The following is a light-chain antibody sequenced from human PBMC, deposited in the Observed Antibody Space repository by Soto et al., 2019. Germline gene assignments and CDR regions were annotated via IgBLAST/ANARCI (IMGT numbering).Light chain of an antibody. CDR1: QDIINY. J-gene: IGKJ1*01. CDR3: QQYHALPRT. Sequence: DIQMTQSPSSLSASVGDRATITCQASQDIINYVNWYQQKPGKAPKLLIYTASNLESCVPSRFSGRGSGTDFTLAIDGLQREDFATYYCQQYHALPRTFGQGNRVEI. CDR2: TAS. V-gene: IGKV1-33*01.